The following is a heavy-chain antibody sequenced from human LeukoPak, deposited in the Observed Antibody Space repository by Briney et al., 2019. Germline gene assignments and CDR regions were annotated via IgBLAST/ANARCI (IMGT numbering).Heavy chain of an antibody. V-gene: IGHV1-18*01. D-gene: IGHD1-26*01. J-gene: IGHJ5*02. CDR2: ISGYNGNT. Sequence: ASVKVSCKASGYPFTVYGIGWVRQAPGQGPEWVGWISGYNGNTNYAQKIQGRVTMTTDPSTSTVYMELKSLRSDDTAVYYCARRFKQDVLGTTMGWFDPWGQGTLITVSS. CDR3: ARRFKQDVLGTTMGWFDP. CDR1: GYPFTVYG.